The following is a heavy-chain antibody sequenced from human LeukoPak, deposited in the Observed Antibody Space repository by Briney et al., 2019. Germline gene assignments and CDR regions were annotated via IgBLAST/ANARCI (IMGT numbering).Heavy chain of an antibody. CDR3: ARLDASGLDY. Sequence: GGSLRLSCAASGFTFSSYEMNWVRQAPGKGLEWVSYISGSGRTIYYANSVKGRFTISRDNAKNSLYLQMNSLRADDTAVYHCARLDASGLDYWGQGTLVTVSS. CDR1: GFTFSSYE. D-gene: IGHD6-19*01. V-gene: IGHV3-48*03. CDR2: ISGSGRTI. J-gene: IGHJ4*02.